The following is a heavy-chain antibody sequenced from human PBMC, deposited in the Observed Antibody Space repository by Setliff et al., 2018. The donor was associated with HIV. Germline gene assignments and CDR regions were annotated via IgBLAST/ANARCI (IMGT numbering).Heavy chain of an antibody. V-gene: IGHV3-66*01. CDR3: AMGSSGYPFDY. J-gene: IGHJ4*02. Sequence: HPGGSLRLSCAASGFTVSSNYMSWVRQAPGKGLEWVSVIYSGGSAYYADTVKGRFTSSRDNSKNTLYLQMSRLRAEDTAVYYCAMGSSGYPFDYWGQGSLVTVSS. CDR2: IYSGGSA. CDR1: GFTVSSNY. D-gene: IGHD3-22*01.